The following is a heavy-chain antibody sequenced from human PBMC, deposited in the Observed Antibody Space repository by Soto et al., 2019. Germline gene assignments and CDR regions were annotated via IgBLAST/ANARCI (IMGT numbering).Heavy chain of an antibody. CDR2: IKSKTDGGTA. Sequence: EVQLVESGGGLVKPGGSLRLSCAGSRFTFSNAWMSWVHQAPGKGLEWVGRIKSKTDGGTADYAAPVKGRFTISRDDSKNTLYLQMNSLKTEDTAVYYCATEADGYYDVLTGYYKMGYFDYWGQGTLVTVSS. D-gene: IGHD3-9*01. CDR1: RFTFSNAW. CDR3: ATEADGYYDVLTGYYKMGYFDY. J-gene: IGHJ4*02. V-gene: IGHV3-15*01.